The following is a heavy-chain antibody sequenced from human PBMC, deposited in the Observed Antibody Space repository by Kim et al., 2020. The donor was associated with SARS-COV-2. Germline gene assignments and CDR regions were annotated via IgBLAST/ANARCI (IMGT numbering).Heavy chain of an antibody. CDR3: ATSGATIWEYYFDY. J-gene: IGHJ4*02. D-gene: IGHD1-26*01. CDR2: IYTSGST. CDR1: GGSISSGSYY. Sequence: SETLSLTCTVSGGSISSGSYYWSWIRQPAGKGLEWIGRIYTSGSTNYNPSLKSRVTISVDTSKNQFSLKLSSVTAADTAVYYCATSGATIWEYYFDYWGQGTLVTVSS. V-gene: IGHV4-61*02.